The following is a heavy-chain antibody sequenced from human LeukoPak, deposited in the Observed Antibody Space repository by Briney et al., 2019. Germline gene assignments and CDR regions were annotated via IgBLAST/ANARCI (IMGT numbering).Heavy chain of an antibody. Sequence: GGSLRLSCAASGFTFSSYGMHWVRQAPGKGLEWVAFIRDDGSSEYYADSVKGRFTISRDNSRNTLYLQMNSLRTEDTAVYYCATTLGSGWKFDYWGQGTLVTVSS. V-gene: IGHV3-30*02. CDR3: ATTLGSGWKFDY. CDR1: GFTFSSYG. CDR2: IRDDGSSE. J-gene: IGHJ4*02. D-gene: IGHD6-19*01.